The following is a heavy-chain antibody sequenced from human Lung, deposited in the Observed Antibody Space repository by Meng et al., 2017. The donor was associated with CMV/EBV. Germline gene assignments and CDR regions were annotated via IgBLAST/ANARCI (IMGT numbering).Heavy chain of an antibody. V-gene: IGHV3-74*03. CDR1: GFAFNTFW. Sequence: GGSLRFSCEASGFAFNTFWMHWVRQDPGKGLLWVSRVDGAGAGIMYADSVKGRFTISRDPARNKVYLQMNNLRVDDAAVYYCVRDRGLGGIASWGQGTLVTVSS. J-gene: IGHJ4*02. CDR3: VRDRGLGGIAS. D-gene: IGHD3-10*01. CDR2: VDGAGAGI.